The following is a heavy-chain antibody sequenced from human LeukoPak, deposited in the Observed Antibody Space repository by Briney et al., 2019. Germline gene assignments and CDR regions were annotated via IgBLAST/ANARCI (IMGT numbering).Heavy chain of an antibody. V-gene: IGHV3-48*02. CDR3: AREWQWLVDY. Sequence: GGSHRLSCAASGFTFSTYSMNWVRQAPGKGLEWISYISSASTGIYYADSVKGRFTISRDNAKNSLYLQMNSLRDEDTAVYYCAREWQWLVDYWGQGNPVSVSS. D-gene: IGHD6-19*01. CDR1: GFTFSTYS. J-gene: IGHJ4*02. CDR2: ISSASTGI.